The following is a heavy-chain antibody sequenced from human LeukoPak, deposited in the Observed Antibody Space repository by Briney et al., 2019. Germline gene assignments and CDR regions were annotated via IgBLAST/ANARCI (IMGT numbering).Heavy chain of an antibody. CDR3: ARRSGIAVAGAFDY. J-gene: IGHJ4*02. D-gene: IGHD6-19*01. CDR2: ISGSGDST. V-gene: IGHV3-23*01. CDR1: GGSVSSSGYY. Sequence: ETLSLTCTVSGGSVSSSGYYWGWIRQPPGKGLEWVSGISGSGDSTYYADSVKGRFTISRDNSKNTLYLQMNSLRAEDTAVYYCARRSGIAVAGAFDYWGQGTLVTVSS.